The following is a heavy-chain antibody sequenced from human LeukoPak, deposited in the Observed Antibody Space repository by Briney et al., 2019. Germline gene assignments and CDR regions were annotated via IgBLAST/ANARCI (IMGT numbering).Heavy chain of an antibody. J-gene: IGHJ6*03. D-gene: IGHD6-13*01. CDR3: ARGAYSSSWYGGYYYYYYMDV. V-gene: IGHV4-59*01. CDR2: IYYSGST. Sequence: SETLSLTCTVSGGSISSYYWSWIRQPPGKGLEWIGYIYYSGSTNYNPSLKSRVTISVDTPKNQFSLKLSSVTAADTAVYYCARGAYSSSWYGGYYYYYYMDVWGKGTTVTISS. CDR1: GGSISSYY.